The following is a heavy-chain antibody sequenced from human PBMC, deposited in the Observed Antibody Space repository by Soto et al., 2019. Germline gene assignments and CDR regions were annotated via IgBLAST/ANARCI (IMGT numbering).Heavy chain of an antibody. CDR2: INPNSGGT. J-gene: IGHJ6*02. Sequence: ASVKVSCKASGYTFTGYYMHWVRQAPGQGLEWMGWINPNSGGTNYAQKFQGWVTMTRDTSISTAYVELSRLRSDDTAVYYCARTARDYVWGSYRIDYYGMDVWGQGTTVTVSS. CDR1: GYTFTGYY. D-gene: IGHD3-16*02. V-gene: IGHV1-2*04. CDR3: ARTARDYVWGSYRIDYYGMDV.